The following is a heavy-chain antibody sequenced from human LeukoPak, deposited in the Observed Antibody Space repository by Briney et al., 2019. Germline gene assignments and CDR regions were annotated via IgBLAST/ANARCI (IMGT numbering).Heavy chain of an antibody. CDR3: ARTSGESTAALRAPFDY. CDR1: GFTFSSYA. CDR2: ISSSGYK. D-gene: IGHD6-6*01. V-gene: IGHV3-21*01. Sequence: GGSLRLSCAASGFTFSSYAMSWVRQAPGKGLEWVSSISSSGYKYYADSVKGRFTISRDNAKNSLYLQMDSLRAEDAAVYYCARTSGESTAALRAPFDYWGQGTLATVSS. J-gene: IGHJ4*02.